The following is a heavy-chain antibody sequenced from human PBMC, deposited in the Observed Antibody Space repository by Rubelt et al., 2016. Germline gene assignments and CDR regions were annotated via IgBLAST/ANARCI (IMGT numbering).Heavy chain of an antibody. CDR3: AKIEVAGHSDY. J-gene: IGHJ4*02. V-gene: IGHV3-30*02. Sequence: QVQLVESGGGVVQPGGSLRLSCAASGFTFSSYGIHWVRQAPGKGLEWVTFINYDGSNKYYADSVKGRFTVSRDNSKNTLDLQMNSLRTEDTAVYYCAKIEVAGHSDYWGQGTLVTVSS. D-gene: IGHD6-19*01. CDR2: INYDGSNK. CDR1: GFTFSSYG.